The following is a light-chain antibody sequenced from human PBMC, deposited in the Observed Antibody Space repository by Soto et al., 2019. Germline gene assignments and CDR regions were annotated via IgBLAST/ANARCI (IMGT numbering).Light chain of an antibody. CDR2: EVT. Sequence: QSALTQPPSASGSPGQSVTISCTGSSSDVGFYNYVSWYQQHPGKVPKLIIYEVTNRPSGVSNRFSGSKSGNTASLTISGLQAEDEADYYCCSYTTSSTRVFGSGTKVTVL. CDR3: CSYTTSSTRV. J-gene: IGLJ1*01. V-gene: IGLV2-14*01. CDR1: SSDVGFYNY.